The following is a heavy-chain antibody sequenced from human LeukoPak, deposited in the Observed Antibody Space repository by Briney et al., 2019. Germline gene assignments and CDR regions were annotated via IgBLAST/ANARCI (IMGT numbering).Heavy chain of an antibody. CDR2: ISRNGSSI. CDR1: GFTFSSFA. D-gene: IGHD3-16*01. CDR3: ARDWGSGVAAADIEY. V-gene: IGHV3-64*01. Sequence: SGGSLRLSCAASGFTFSSFAMHWVRQAPGKGLEYVSSISRNGSSIYYGNSVKGRFTISRDNSKNTLYLQMDNLRSEDMAVYYCARDWGSGVAAADIEYWGQGTLVTVSS. J-gene: IGHJ4*02.